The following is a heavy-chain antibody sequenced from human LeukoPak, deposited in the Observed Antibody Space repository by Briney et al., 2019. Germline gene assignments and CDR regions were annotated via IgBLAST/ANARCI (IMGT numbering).Heavy chain of an antibody. V-gene: IGHV3-23*01. CDR1: GFTFSSSA. Sequence: PGGSLRLSCAASGFTFSSSAMSWVRQAPGKGLEWVSAISNNGGYTYYADSVQGRFTISRDNSKSTLCLQMNSLRAEDTAVYYCAKAAPDTTYFDFWGQGTLVTVSS. CDR3: AKAAPDTTYFDF. J-gene: IGHJ4*02. D-gene: IGHD2/OR15-2a*01. CDR2: ISNNGGYT.